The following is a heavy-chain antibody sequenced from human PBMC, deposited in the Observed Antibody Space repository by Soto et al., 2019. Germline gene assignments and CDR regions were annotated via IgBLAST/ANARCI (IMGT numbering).Heavy chain of an antibody. CDR2: INSDGSST. Sequence: GGSLRLSCAASGFTFSSYWMHWVRQAPGKGLVWVSRINSDGSSTSYADSVKGRFTISRDNAKNTLYLQMNSLRAEDTAVYYCASDPVRRGELSLSHYSGQATLVTVSS. J-gene: IGHJ4*02. V-gene: IGHV3-74*01. CDR1: GFTFSSYW. D-gene: IGHD3-16*02. CDR3: ASDPVRRGELSLSHY.